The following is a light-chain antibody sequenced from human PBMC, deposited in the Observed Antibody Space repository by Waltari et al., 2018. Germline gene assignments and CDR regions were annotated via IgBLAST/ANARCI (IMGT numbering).Light chain of an antibody. V-gene: IGKV3-11*01. CDR1: QSVSSY. CDR2: DAS. CDR3: QQRSNWIT. J-gene: IGKJ5*01. Sequence: PGERATLSCRASQSVSSYLAWYQQKPGQAPRLLIYDASNRATGIPARFSGSGSGTDFTLTISSLEPEDFAVYYCQQRSNWITFGQGTRLEIK.